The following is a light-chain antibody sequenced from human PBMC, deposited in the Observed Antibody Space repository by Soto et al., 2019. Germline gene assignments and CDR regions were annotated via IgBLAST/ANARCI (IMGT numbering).Light chain of an antibody. CDR1: QSVLYSSNNKNY. CDR2: WAS. Sequence: DIVMTQSPDSLTVSLGERATINCRSSQSVLYSSNNKNYLAWYQHKPGQPPKLLIYWASTRDSGVPDRFSGSGSGTDFTHTISSLQAEDVAVYSCQQYYRTPITFGGGTKVEIK. J-gene: IGKJ4*01. CDR3: QQYYRTPIT. V-gene: IGKV4-1*01.